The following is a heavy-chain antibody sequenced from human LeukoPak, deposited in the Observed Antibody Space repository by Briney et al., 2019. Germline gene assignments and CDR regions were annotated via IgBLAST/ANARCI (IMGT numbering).Heavy chain of an antibody. CDR2: IYYSGST. CDR1: GGSISSNSYY. CDR3: ARGSGYTYAYDY. V-gene: IGHV4-39*07. Sequence: SETLSLTCTVSGGSISSNSYYWGWIRQPPGKGLEWIGSIYYSGSTYYNPSLKSRVTISVDTSTIQFSLKLSSVTAADTAVYYCARGSGYTYAYDYWGQGTLVTVSS. D-gene: IGHD5-18*01. J-gene: IGHJ4*02.